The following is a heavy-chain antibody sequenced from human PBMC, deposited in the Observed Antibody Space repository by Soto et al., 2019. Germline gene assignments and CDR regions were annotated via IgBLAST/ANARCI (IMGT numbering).Heavy chain of an antibody. CDR3: ARGGGSRSIAVDY. J-gene: IGHJ4*02. CDR2: INAYNGNT. D-gene: IGHD6-6*01. V-gene: IGHV1-18*01. Sequence: QVQLVQSGAEVKKPGASVKVSCKASGYTFTSYGISWVRQAPGQGLEWMGWINAYNGNTNYAQKLQGRVTMTTDTSTGNAAMELRGQKSDETAVYYGARGGGSRSIAVDYWGQGTLVTVSS. CDR1: GYTFTSYG.